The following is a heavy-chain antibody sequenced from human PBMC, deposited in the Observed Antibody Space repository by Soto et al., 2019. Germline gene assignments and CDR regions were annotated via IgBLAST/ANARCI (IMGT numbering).Heavy chain of an antibody. J-gene: IGHJ5*02. CDR1: GYTFTDYY. Sequence: ASVKVSCKASGYTFTDYYLHWVRQAPGQGLEWMGWINPNSGGSNYAEKFQGRITMSRDTSINTAYMDLSSLTSDDTAVYFCARFLAVAAHQGGWFDPWGQGXLVTVYS. CDR3: ARFLAVAAHQGGWFDP. D-gene: IGHD2-15*01. V-gene: IGHV1-2*02. CDR2: INPNSGGS.